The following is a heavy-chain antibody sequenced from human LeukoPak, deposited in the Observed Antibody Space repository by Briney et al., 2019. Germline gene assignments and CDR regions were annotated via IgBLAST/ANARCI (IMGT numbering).Heavy chain of an antibody. CDR2: ISSSGRYI. J-gene: IGHJ6*03. V-gene: IGHV3-21*01. CDR1: GFTLSSYT. CDR3: ARGGPGRSLTIVPERTKYYMDV. Sequence: GGSLRLSCAASGFTLSSYTMNWVRQAPGKGLEWVSYISSSGRYIYYADSVKGRFTISRDNAKNSLYLQMNSLRAEDTAVYYCARGGPGRSLTIVPERTKYYMDVWGKGATVTI. D-gene: IGHD1-26*01.